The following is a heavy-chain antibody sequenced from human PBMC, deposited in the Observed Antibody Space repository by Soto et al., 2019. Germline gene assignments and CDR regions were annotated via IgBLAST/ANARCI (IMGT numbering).Heavy chain of an antibody. D-gene: IGHD6-13*01. J-gene: IGHJ4*02. CDR3: AKGGRTSSSWYGEGMDY. Sequence: QVRLVESGGGVVQPGTSLRLSCAASGFTFTSYGMHWVRLAPGKGLEWVAVISYDGRYKYYGDSVKGRFTISRDNSKNTLDLQMTSLRAEDTAVYFCAKGGRTSSSWYGEGMDYWGQGTLVTVSS. CDR2: ISYDGRYK. V-gene: IGHV3-30*18. CDR1: GFTFTSYG.